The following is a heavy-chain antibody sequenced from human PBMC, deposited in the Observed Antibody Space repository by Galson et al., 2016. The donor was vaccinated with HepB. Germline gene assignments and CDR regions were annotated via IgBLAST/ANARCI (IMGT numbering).Heavy chain of an antibody. Sequence: SLRLSCAVSGFTFSSYSMNWVRQAPGKGLEWVSSIASNSRYINYADSVKGRFTMSRDNAKNSLYLQMNSLRAEDTAVYYCARERNYYDSSGYYYDYFDYWGQGTPVTVSS. CDR1: GFTFSSYS. D-gene: IGHD3-22*01. CDR2: IASNSRYI. J-gene: IGHJ4*02. CDR3: ARERNYYDSSGYYYDYFDY. V-gene: IGHV3-21*01.